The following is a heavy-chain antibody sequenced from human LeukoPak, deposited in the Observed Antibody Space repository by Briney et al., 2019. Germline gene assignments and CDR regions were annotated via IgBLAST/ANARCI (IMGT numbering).Heavy chain of an antibody. V-gene: IGHV3-23*01. Sequence: PGGSLRLSCTASGFTSNTYAMTWVRQAPGKGLEWVSTIGGGPVFYADSVKGRFTISRDNSKNTLYLQTNSLRAEDTAVYYCAKEDSEQLVRSWFDPWGQGTLVTVSS. CDR3: AKEDSEQLVRSWFDP. CDR1: GFTSNTYA. D-gene: IGHD6-13*01. J-gene: IGHJ5*02. CDR2: IGGGPV.